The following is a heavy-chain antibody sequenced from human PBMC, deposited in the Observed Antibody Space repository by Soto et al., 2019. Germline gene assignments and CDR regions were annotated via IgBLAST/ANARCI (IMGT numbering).Heavy chain of an antibody. J-gene: IGHJ4*02. Sequence: LRLSCAASGFTFSLYSMIWVRQAPGKGLEWVASITSSSYIYYEDSLKGRFTISRDNAKNSLFLQLDSLRAEDTAVYFCVRARSTDSRPDYWGQGTLVTVSS. D-gene: IGHD3-22*01. CDR1: GFTFSLYS. CDR3: VRARSTDSRPDY. V-gene: IGHV3-21*01. CDR2: ITSSSYI.